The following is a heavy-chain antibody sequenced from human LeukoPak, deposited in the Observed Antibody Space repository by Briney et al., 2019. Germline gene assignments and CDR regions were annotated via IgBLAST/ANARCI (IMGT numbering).Heavy chain of an antibody. D-gene: IGHD6-13*01. CDR1: GFSFSRFG. Sequence: PGGSLRLSCAASGFSFSRFGMRWVRQAPGEGLEYVSTISGHGGSTFYANSVKGRFTISRDNSKNTLYLQMDSLRAEDTAVYYCARGKAYSSDAFDIWGQGTMVTVSS. CDR2: ISGHGGST. V-gene: IGHV3-64*01. J-gene: IGHJ3*02. CDR3: ARGKAYSSDAFDI.